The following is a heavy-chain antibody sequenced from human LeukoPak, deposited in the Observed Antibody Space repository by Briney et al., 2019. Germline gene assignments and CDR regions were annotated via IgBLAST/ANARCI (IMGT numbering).Heavy chain of an antibody. CDR1: SGSISNGGYY. CDR2: IYYSGTN. CDR3: ARAVMVAVAGGRFDY. V-gene: IGHV4-39*07. J-gene: IGHJ4*02. Sequence: SETLSLTCTVSSGSISNGGYYWVWIRQPPGKGLEWIGSIYYSGTNYYNPSLTSRVTISVDTSNNQFSLKLTFVTAADTAVYYCARAVMVAVAGGRFDYWGQGTLVTVSS. D-gene: IGHD6-19*01.